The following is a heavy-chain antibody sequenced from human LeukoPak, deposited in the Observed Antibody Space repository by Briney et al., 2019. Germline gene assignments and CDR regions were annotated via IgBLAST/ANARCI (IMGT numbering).Heavy chain of an antibody. V-gene: IGHV4-39*01. J-gene: IGHJ5*02. CDR2: IYYSGST. D-gene: IGHD2-2*01. CDR3: ARRWDIVAVPAAIPVVDWFDP. Sequence: SETLSLTCTVSGGSISSSSYYWGWIRQPPGKGLEWIGSIYYSGSTYYNPSLKSRVTISVDTSKNQFSLKLSSVTAADTAVYYCARRWDIVAVPAAIPVVDWFDPWGQGTLVTVSS. CDR1: GGSISSSSYY.